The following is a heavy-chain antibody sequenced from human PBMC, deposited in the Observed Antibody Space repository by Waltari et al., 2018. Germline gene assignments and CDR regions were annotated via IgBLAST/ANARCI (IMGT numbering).Heavy chain of an antibody. V-gene: IGHV4-31*03. CDR3: ASSSSSTYYYYYYMDV. CDR1: GGSISSGCYY. CDR2: IYYSGST. J-gene: IGHJ6*03. D-gene: IGHD6-6*01. Sequence: QVQLQESGPGLVKPSQTLSLTCTVSGGSISSGCYYWSWIRQHPGKGLEWIGYIYYSGSTYYNPSLKSRVTISVDTSKNQFSLKLSSVTAADTAVYYCASSSSSTYYYYYYMDVWGKGTTVTVSS.